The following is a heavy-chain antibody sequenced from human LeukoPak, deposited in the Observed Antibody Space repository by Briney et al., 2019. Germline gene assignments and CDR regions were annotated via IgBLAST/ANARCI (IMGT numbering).Heavy chain of an antibody. D-gene: IGHD3-22*01. CDR1: GFTFSSYA. Sequence: QPGGSLRLSCAASGFTFSSYAMSWVRQAPGKGLERVSAISGSGGSTYYADSVKGRFTISRDNSKNTLYMQMNSLRAEDTAVYYCAKFTMIVVVITHFDYWGQGTLVTVSS. J-gene: IGHJ4*02. CDR2: ISGSGGST. CDR3: AKFTMIVVVITHFDY. V-gene: IGHV3-23*01.